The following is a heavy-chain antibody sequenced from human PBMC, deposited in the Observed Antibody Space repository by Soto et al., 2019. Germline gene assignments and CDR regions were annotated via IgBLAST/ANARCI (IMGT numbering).Heavy chain of an antibody. CDR1: GGTFVSYA. CDR3: ARSQGSSTSLEIYYYYYYGMDV. Sequence: QVQLVQSGAEVKKPGSSVKVSCKASGGTFVSYAISWVRQAPGQGLEWMGGSIPIPGTANYAQKFQGRVTIAADESTSTAYMELSSLRSEDTAVYYCARSQGSSTSLEIYYYYYYGMDVWGQGTTVTVSS. J-gene: IGHJ6*02. D-gene: IGHD2-2*01. V-gene: IGHV1-69*01. CDR2: SIPIPGTA.